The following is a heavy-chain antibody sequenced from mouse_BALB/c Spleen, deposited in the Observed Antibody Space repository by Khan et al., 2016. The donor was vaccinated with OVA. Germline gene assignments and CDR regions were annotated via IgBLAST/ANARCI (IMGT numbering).Heavy chain of an antibody. V-gene: IGHV2-2*02. CDR1: GFSLTNYG. D-gene: IGHD2-4*01. J-gene: IGHJ3*01. CDR2: IWSGGST. CDR3: ARNYDYDEGLAY. Sequence: QVQLKQSGPGLVQPSQSLSITCTVSGFSLTNYGVHWVRQSPGKGLEWLGVIWSGGSTDYHAAFISRLSIGKDNSKSQVFFKMNSLQPNDTAMYYCARNYDYDEGLAYWGQGTLVTVSA.